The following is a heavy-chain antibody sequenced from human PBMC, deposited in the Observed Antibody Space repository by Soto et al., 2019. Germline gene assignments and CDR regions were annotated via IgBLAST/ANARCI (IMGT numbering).Heavy chain of an antibody. V-gene: IGHV4-59*01. CDR1: DGSISNFY. Sequence: SETLSLTCTVSDGSISNFYWSWIRQPPGKGLEWIGYISSSGNTNYNPSLKSRVSISVDTSKNQFSLNLTSVTAADTAVYYCARATTVLTRSYFDSWGQGTPVTVSS. D-gene: IGHD1-1*01. J-gene: IGHJ4*02. CDR2: ISSSGNT. CDR3: ARATTVLTRSYFDS.